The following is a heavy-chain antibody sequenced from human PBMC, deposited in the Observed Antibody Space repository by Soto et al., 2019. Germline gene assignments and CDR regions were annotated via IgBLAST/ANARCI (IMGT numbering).Heavy chain of an antibody. CDR1: GFTFSSYA. CDR3: AQSKVGATSNYFDY. J-gene: IGHJ4*02. V-gene: IGHV3-23*01. Sequence: EVQLLESGGGLVQPGGSLRLSCAASGFTFSSYAMSWVRQAPGKWLEWVSGISGSGGITYYADSVKGRFTISRDNSKNTLYLQLNSLRAEDTAVYYCAQSKVGATSNYFDYWGQGTLVTVSS. D-gene: IGHD1-26*01. CDR2: ISGSGGIT.